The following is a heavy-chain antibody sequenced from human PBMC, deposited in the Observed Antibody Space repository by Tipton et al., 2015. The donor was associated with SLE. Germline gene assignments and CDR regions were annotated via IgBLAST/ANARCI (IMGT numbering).Heavy chain of an antibody. D-gene: IGHD4-11*01. CDR1: GFTFSSYA. Sequence: SLRLSCAASGFTFSSYAMHWVRQAPGKGLEWVAVIWYDGSNKYYADSVKGRFTISRDNSKNTLYLQMNSLRAEDTAVYYCARASKDDYSNYLPFDYWGQGTLVTVSS. V-gene: IGHV3-30*04. J-gene: IGHJ4*02. CDR2: IWYDGSNK. CDR3: ARASKDDYSNYLPFDY.